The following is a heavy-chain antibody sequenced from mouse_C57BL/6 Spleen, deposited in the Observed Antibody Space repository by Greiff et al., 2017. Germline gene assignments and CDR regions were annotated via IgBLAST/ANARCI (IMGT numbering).Heavy chain of an antibody. Sequence: QVQLKESGAELMKPGASAKLSCKATGYTFTGYWIEWVKQRPGHGLEWIGEILPGSGSTNYNEKFKGKATFTADTSSNTAYMQLSSLTTEDSAIYYCARLPYYYGSSYWYFDVWGTGTTVTVSS. V-gene: IGHV1-9*01. CDR1: GYTFTGYW. CDR3: ARLPYYYGSSYWYFDV. J-gene: IGHJ1*03. D-gene: IGHD1-1*01. CDR2: ILPGSGST.